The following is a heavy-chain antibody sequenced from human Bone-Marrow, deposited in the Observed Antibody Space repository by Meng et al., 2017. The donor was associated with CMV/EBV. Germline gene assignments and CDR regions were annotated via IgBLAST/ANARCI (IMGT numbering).Heavy chain of an antibody. D-gene: IGHD3-3*01. Sequence: SETLSLTCTVSGGSISSYYWSWIRQPPGKGLEWIGYIYYSGSTNYNPSLKSRVTISGDTSKKQFSLKLSSVTAADTAVYYCASYDFWSGYYFDYWGQGQLVNVAS. CDR2: IYYSGST. J-gene: IGHJ4*02. CDR3: ASYDFWSGYYFDY. CDR1: GGSISSYY. V-gene: IGHV4-59*12.